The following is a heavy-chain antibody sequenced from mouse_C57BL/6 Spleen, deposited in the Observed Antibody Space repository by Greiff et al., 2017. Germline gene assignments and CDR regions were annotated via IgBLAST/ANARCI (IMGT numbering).Heavy chain of an antibody. CDR3: ARQDGYYYGSCYYYFDY. J-gene: IGHJ2*01. CDR1: GFTFSSYT. Sequence: EVMLVESGGGLVKPGGSLKLSCAASGFTFSSYTMSWVRQTPEKRLEWVATISGGGGNTYYPDSVKGGFTISRDNAKNTLYLQMRSLRSEDTALYYCARQDGYYYGSCYYYFDYWGQGTTLTVSS. CDR2: ISGGGGNT. D-gene: IGHD1-1*01. V-gene: IGHV5-9*01.